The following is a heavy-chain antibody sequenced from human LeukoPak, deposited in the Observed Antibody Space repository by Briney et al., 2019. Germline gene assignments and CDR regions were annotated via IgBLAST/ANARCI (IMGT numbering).Heavy chain of an antibody. D-gene: IGHD3-9*01. Sequence: GGSLRLSCAASGFTISNYWMSWVRQAPGKGLEWVANINQDGGDKYYADSVKGRFTISRDNAKNSLYLQMNSLRAEDTAVYYCARVVRYFDGLLFDYWGQGTLVTVSS. CDR3: ARVVRYFDGLLFDY. CDR2: INQDGGDK. J-gene: IGHJ4*02. V-gene: IGHV3-7*01. CDR1: GFTISNYW.